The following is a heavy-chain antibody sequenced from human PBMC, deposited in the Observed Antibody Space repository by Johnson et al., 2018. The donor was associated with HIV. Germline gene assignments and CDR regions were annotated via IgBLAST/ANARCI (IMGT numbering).Heavy chain of an antibody. CDR3: VKDRGSPGVPAALDV. V-gene: IGHV3-33*06. J-gene: IGHJ3*01. Sequence: QVQLVESGGGVVQVGRSLRLSCEASGFTFSRYGMHWVRQAPGKGLEWVAVIWYDGKNKHVADSLKGGFTISRDNSKNTLNLEMDGLKDEDTGLYYCVKDRGSPGVPAALDVWGQGTKVIVSS. D-gene: IGHD1-26*01. CDR2: IWYDGKNK. CDR1: GFTFSRYG.